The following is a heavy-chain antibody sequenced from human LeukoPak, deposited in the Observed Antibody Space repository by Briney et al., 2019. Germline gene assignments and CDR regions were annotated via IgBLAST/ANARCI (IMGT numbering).Heavy chain of an antibody. V-gene: IGHV3-30*02. J-gene: IGHJ4*02. D-gene: IGHD5-12*01. CDR1: GFSFRSYS. CDR2: IRDDEINK. Sequence: TGGSLRLSCAASGFSFRSYSMNWVRQAPGKGLEWVAFIRDDEINKYYADSVKGRFTISRDKSKNTYLQMNSLRTEDTAVYFCAKDGRTGYPFDYWGRGTLVTVSS. CDR3: AKDGRTGYPFDY.